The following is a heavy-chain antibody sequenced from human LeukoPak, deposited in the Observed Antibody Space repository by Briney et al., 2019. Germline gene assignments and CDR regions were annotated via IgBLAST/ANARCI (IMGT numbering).Heavy chain of an antibody. V-gene: IGHV4-31*03. CDR2: TYYSGST. D-gene: IGHD4-11*01. CDR1: GGSISSGGYY. Sequence: SQTLSLTCTVSGGSISSGGYYWSWIRQHPGKGLEWIGYTYYSGSTYYNPSLKSRVTISVDTSKNQFSLKLNSVTAADTAVYYCARGVLNYSGYNYYYYLDVWGKGTTVTVSS. J-gene: IGHJ6*03. CDR3: ARGVLNYSGYNYYYYLDV.